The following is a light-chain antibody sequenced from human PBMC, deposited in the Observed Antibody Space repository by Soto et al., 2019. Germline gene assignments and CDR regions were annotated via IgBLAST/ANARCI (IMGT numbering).Light chain of an antibody. CDR2: DAS. J-gene: IGKJ1*01. CDR3: HSYSEWTQS. V-gene: IGKV3-15*01. CDR1: QSVSNS. Sequence: ASQSVSNSLAWYQQRPGQAPRLLIYDASKGATSISARFSGSVSVTQFTHTISSCQSDNIALSHCHSYSEWTQSFGQGTKVDIK.